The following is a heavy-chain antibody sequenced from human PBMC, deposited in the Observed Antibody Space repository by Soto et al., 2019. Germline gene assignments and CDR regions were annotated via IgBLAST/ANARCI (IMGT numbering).Heavy chain of an antibody. D-gene: IGHD1-26*01. V-gene: IGHV3-30*18. CDR1: GFTFSSYG. J-gene: IGHJ6*02. Sequence: LRLSCAASGFTFSSYGMHWVRQAPGKGLEWVAVISYDGSNKYYADSVKGRFTISRDNSKNTLYLQMNSLRAEDTAVYYCAKVREILYYYYYGMDVWGQGTKVTVSS. CDR3: AKVREILYYYYYGMDV. CDR2: ISYDGSNK.